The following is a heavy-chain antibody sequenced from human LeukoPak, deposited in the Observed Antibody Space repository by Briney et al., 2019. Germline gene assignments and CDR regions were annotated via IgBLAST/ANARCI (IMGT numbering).Heavy chain of an antibody. D-gene: IGHD2-2*01. J-gene: IGHJ6*03. V-gene: IGHV3-30*02. CDR3: AKDEVVPGYYYTDV. Sequence: GGSLRLSCAASGFIFSNYAMQWVRQAPGMGLEWVAFIRYGGGNTYYADSVKGRFTISRDNSKNTLYLQMNSLNAEDTAVYYCAKDEVVPGYYYTDVWGRKTTVTISS. CDR1: GFIFSNYA. CDR2: IRYGGGNT.